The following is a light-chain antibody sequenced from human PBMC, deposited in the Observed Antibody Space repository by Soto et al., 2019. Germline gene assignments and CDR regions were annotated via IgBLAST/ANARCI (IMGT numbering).Light chain of an antibody. Sequence: QSALTQPASVSGSPGQSITISCTGTSSDVGGYNSVSWYQQHPDKAPQLKIFDVSNRPSAISDRFSGSKSGNTASLTISGLQAEDEADYYCSSYTSTNTLIFGGGTKLTVL. CDR1: SSDVGGYNS. CDR2: DVS. V-gene: IGLV2-14*03. J-gene: IGLJ2*01. CDR3: SSYTSTNTLI.